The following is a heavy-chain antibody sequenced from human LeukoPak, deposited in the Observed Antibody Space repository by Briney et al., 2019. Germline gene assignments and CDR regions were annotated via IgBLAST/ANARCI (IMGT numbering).Heavy chain of an antibody. CDR2: ISYDGSNK. J-gene: IGHJ4*02. CDR1: GFTFSSYA. CDR3: ARDPLPMIVVVNYFDY. Sequence: PGRSLRLSCAAPGFTFSSYAMHWVRQAPGKGLEWVAVISYDGSNKYYADSVKGRFTISRDNSKNTLYLQMNSLRAEDTAVYYCARDPLPMIVVVNYFDYWGQGTLVTVSS. V-gene: IGHV3-30*04. D-gene: IGHD3-22*01.